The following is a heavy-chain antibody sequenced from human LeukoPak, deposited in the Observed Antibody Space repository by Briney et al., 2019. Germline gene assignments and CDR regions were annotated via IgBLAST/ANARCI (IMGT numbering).Heavy chain of an antibody. CDR3: TTATGSYFWTDAFDI. CDR1: GFTFSNAW. Sequence: GGSLRLSCAASGFTFSNAWMSWVRQAPGKGLEWVGRIKSKTDGGTTDYAAPVKGRFTISRDDSKNTLYLQMNSLKTEDTAVYYCTTATGSYFWTDAFDIWGQGTMVTVSS. D-gene: IGHD1-26*01. J-gene: IGHJ3*02. CDR2: IKSKTDGGTT. V-gene: IGHV3-15*01.